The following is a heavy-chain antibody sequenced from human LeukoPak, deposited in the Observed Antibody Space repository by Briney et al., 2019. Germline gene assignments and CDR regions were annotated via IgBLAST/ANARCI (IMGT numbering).Heavy chain of an antibody. Sequence: VSSISSSSSYIYYADSVKGRFTISRDNAKNSLYLQMNSLRAEDTAVYYCARVGSSSSGDDYWGQGTLVTVSS. CDR2: ISSSSSYI. CDR3: ARVGSSSSGDDY. J-gene: IGHJ4*02. V-gene: IGHV3-21*01. D-gene: IGHD6-6*01.